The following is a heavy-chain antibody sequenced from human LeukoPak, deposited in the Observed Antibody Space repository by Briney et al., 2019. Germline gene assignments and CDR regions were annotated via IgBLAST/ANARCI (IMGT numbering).Heavy chain of an antibody. CDR1: GFTVSTNH. V-gene: IGHV3-53*01. Sequence: GGSLRLSCAVSGFTVSTNHMTWIRQAPGKGLEWISAINDVDTPYYADTVRGRFTISRDSANNTLYLQMKPLRAEDTAVYYCARDMVHSSGAFDSWGQGTLVTV. J-gene: IGHJ4*02. CDR2: INDVDTP. CDR3: ARDMVHSSGAFDS. D-gene: IGHD3-22*01.